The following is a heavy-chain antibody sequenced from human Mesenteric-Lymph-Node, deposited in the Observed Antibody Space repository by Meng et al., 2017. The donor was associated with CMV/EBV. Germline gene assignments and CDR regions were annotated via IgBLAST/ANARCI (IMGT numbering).Heavy chain of an antibody. D-gene: IGHD3-3*01. Sequence: SVKVSCKASGFTFTSSAVQWVRQARGQRLEWIGWIVVGSGNTNYAQKFQERVTITRDMSTSTAYMELSSLRSEDTAVYYCAADPQTYYDFWSGYWSSWYFDLWGRGTLVTVSS. CDR2: IVVGSGNT. CDR1: GFTFTSSA. V-gene: IGHV1-58*01. CDR3: AADPQTYYDFWSGYWSSWYFDL. J-gene: IGHJ2*01.